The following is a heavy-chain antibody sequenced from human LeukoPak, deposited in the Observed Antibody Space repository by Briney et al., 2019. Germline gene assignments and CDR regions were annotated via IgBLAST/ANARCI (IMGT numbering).Heavy chain of an antibody. CDR2: IRSKAYGGTT. CDR1: GFTFGDYA. CDR3: TREGTPPLGLYDSSGYYPLDY. J-gene: IGHJ4*02. V-gene: IGHV3-49*03. Sequence: GESLRLSCTASGFTFGDYAMSWFRQAPGKGLEWVGFIRSKAYGGTTEYAASVKGRFTISRDDSKSIAYLQMNSLKTEDTAVYYCTREGTPPLGLYDSSGYYPLDYWGQGTLVTVSS. D-gene: IGHD3-22*01.